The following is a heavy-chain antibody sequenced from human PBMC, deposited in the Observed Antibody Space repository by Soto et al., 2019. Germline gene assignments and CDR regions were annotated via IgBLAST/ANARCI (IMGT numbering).Heavy chain of an antibody. J-gene: IGHJ4*02. CDR3: ARDPLYDAGDY. CDR2: IIPILGIA. V-gene: IGHV1-69*04. Sequence: SVKVSRKASGGTLSSYTFSWGRQAPGQGLEWMGRIIPILGIANYAQKFQGRVTITADKSTSTAYMELSSLRPEDTAVYYCARDPLYDAGDYWGQGTLVTVSS. D-gene: IGHD2-8*01. CDR1: GGTLSSYT.